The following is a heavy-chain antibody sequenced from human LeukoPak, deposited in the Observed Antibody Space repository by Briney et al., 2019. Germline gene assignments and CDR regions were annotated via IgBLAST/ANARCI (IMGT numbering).Heavy chain of an antibody. CDR2: ISSSTGTV. CDR3: ARARVYRVGSSADYYYYMDV. CDR1: GFTFSTYI. J-gene: IGHJ6*03. Sequence: QSGGSLRLSCAASGFTFSTYIMNWVRQAPGKGLEWVSYISSSTGTVYYADSVQGRFTISRDNAKNSLYLQMNSLRAEDTAVYYCARARVYRVGSSADYYYYMDVWGKGTTVTVSS. V-gene: IGHV3-48*04. D-gene: IGHD6-6*01.